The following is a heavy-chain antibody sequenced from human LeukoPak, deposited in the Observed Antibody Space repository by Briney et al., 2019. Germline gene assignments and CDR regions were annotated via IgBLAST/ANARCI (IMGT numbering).Heavy chain of an antibody. V-gene: IGHV3-23*01. D-gene: IGHD1-26*01. CDR3: AKVPRGGSYYFDY. Sequence: PGGSLRLSCAASGFTFSSFAMSWVPHAPGKGLEWVSAISGSGGSTYYADSVKGRFTISRDNSKNTLYLQMNSLRAEDTAVYYCAKVPRGGSYYFDYWGQGTLVTVSS. J-gene: IGHJ4*02. CDR2: ISGSGGST. CDR1: GFTFSSFA.